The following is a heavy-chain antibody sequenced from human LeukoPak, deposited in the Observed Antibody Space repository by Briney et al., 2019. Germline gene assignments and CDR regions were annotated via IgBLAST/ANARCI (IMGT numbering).Heavy chain of an antibody. CDR2: IYPGDSDT. V-gene: IGHV5-51*01. Sequence: GESLKISCKVSGYSFNNYWIGWVRQMPGKGLEWMGIIYPGDSDTKYSPSFQGQVIISADMSVSTAYLQWSSLKASDTAMYYCARQVTMLSYLDFWGQGTLVTVSS. J-gene: IGHJ4*02. CDR1: GYSFNNYW. CDR3: ARQVTMLSYLDF. D-gene: IGHD3-10*02.